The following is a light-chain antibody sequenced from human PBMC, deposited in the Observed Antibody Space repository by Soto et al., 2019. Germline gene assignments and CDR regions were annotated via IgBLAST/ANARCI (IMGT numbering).Light chain of an antibody. V-gene: IGKV3-15*01. J-gene: IGKJ1*01. Sequence: EIVMTQSPATLSVSPGERATLSCRARQSVSSNLAWYQQKPGQAPRLLIYGASTRAAGIPARFSGSGSGTEFTLTISSLQSEDSAVYTRWTFGPGTKVEIK. CDR3: WT. CDR2: GAS. CDR1: QSVSSN.